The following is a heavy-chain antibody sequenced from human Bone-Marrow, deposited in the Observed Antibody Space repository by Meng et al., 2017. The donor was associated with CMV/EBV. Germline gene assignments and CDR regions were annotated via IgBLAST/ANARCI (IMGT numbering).Heavy chain of an antibody. D-gene: IGHD3-3*02. CDR2: ISYDGSNK. J-gene: IGHJ3*02. Sequence: GESLKISCAASGFTFDDYGMSWVRQAPGKGLEWVAVISYDGSNKYYADSVKGRFTISRDNSKNTLYLQMNSLRAEDTAVYYCAGHFAFDIWGKGTMVTVSS. CDR3: AGHFAFDI. CDR1: GFTFDDYG. V-gene: IGHV3-30*03.